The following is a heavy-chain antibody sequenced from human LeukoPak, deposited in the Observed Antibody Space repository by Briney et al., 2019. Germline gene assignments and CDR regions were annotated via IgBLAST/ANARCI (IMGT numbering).Heavy chain of an antibody. V-gene: IGHV4-34*01. CDR1: GVSFSGYY. CDR3: TRTSPGIPLDF. CDR2: ISHSGRS. Sequence: SETLSLTCAVSGVSFSGYYWSWIRQPPGKGPEWIGEISHSGRSSYNPSLKSRVTISLDTSKNRFSLKLSFVTAADTAVYYCTRTSPGIPLDFWGQGTLVSVSS. J-gene: IGHJ4*02. D-gene: IGHD1-26*01.